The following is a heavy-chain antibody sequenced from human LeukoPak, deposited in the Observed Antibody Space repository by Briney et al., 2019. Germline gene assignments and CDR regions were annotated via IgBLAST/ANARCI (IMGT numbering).Heavy chain of an antibody. CDR2: ISNDGSKI. CDR1: GFSLSSYW. J-gene: IGHJ4*02. V-gene: IGHV3-74*01. D-gene: IGHD1-26*01. CDR3: ATLGATTDRPFGIDY. Sequence: GGSLRLSCVASGFSLSSYWMYWVRQAPGEGLVWVSVISNDGSKINYADSVKGRFTISRDSAKNMLYLQMNSLRAEDTAVYYCATLGATTDRPFGIDYWGQGTLVTVSS.